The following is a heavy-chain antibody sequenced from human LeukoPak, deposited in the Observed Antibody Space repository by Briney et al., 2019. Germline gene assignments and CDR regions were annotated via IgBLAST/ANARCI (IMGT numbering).Heavy chain of an antibody. CDR1: GFTFSRYW. CDR3: ARGVGYCSSTSCYWWFDP. J-gene: IGHJ5*02. Sequence: GGSLRLSCAASGFTFSRYWMHWVRQAPGKGLVWVSRINSDGSRASYADSVKGRFTISRDNAKNTLYLQMNSLRAEDTAVYYCARGVGYCSSTSCYWWFDPGGQGTLVTVSS. V-gene: IGHV3-74*01. CDR2: INSDGSRA. D-gene: IGHD2-2*01.